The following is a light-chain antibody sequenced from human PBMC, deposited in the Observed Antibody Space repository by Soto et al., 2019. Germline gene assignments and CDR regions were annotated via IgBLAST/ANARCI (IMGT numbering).Light chain of an antibody. CDR1: QSISTF. J-gene: IGKJ3*01. CDR2: TAS. CDR3: QQSYSTPVT. Sequence: DIQMTQSPSSLSASVGDRDTISCRAGQSISTFLSWYQHKPGKAPRLLIYTASSLQSGVPSRFSGSGSGTEFTLTISSLQPEDFATYYCQQSYSTPVTLGPGTKVEI. V-gene: IGKV1-39*01.